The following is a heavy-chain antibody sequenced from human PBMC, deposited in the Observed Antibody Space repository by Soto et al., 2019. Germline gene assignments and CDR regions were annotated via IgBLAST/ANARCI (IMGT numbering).Heavy chain of an antibody. CDR2: ISSSGTTI. D-gene: IGHD3-22*01. CDR1: GFTFSDYY. V-gene: IGHV3-11*01. CDR3: AGGRLGGSSYNFDY. J-gene: IGHJ4*02. Sequence: QVPLVESGGGLAKPGGSLRLSCAASGFTFSDYYMTWIRQAPGKGLEWISYISSSGTTIYYADSVKGRFTISRDNAKNSLYLQMNSLRAEDTAVYYCAGGRLGGSSYNFDYWGQGILVTVSS.